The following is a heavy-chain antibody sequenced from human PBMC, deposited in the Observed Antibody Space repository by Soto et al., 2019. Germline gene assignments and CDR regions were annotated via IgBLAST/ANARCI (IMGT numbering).Heavy chain of an antibody. D-gene: IGHD3-3*01. Sequence: QVQLQESGPGLVKPSETLSLTCTVSGGSVSSGSYYWSWIRQPPGKGLEWIGYIYYSGSTHHNPSLKSRDTRAVDTSKNQCSLKLSAVTAADTAVYYCARVPIVGRGYGRDVWGQGTTVTVSS. CDR1: GGSVSSGSYY. CDR3: ARVPIVGRGYGRDV. V-gene: IGHV4-61*01. J-gene: IGHJ6*02. CDR2: IYYSGST.